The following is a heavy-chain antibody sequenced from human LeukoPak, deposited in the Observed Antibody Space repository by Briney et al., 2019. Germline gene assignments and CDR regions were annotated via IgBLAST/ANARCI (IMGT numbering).Heavy chain of an antibody. Sequence: ASVRVSCKASGYTFTNYAVGWVRQAPGQGLEWMGYISPNTGNTIYAQKFQGRVTMTTDTSTSTVYTDLRSLTSDDTAMYYCARGGRWQLVPRGQGTLVTVSS. CDR1: GYTFTNYA. J-gene: IGHJ4*02. D-gene: IGHD6-6*01. V-gene: IGHV1-18*01. CDR3: ARGGRWQLVP. CDR2: ISPNTGNT.